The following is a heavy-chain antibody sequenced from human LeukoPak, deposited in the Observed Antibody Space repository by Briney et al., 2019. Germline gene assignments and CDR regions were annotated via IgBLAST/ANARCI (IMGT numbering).Heavy chain of an antibody. D-gene: IGHD2/OR15-2a*01. V-gene: IGHV3-23*01. CDR1: GFTFSSYG. CDR2: ISGSGAIT. CDR3: LTIVETTFDAFDI. Sequence: SGGSLRLSCAASGFTFSSYGMHWVRQAPGKGLEWVSIISGSGAITYYVDSVKGRFTISRDNSKNTLFLQMNSLRAEDTAVYYCLTIVETTFDAFDIWGQGTMVTVSS. J-gene: IGHJ3*02.